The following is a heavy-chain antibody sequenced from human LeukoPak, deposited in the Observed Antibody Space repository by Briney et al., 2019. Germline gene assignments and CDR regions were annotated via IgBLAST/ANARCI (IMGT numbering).Heavy chain of an antibody. CDR3: ARLSQRLGDIDY. Sequence: SETLSLTCAVSGYSISSGYYWGWIRQPPGKGLEWIGSIYHSGSTYYNPSLKSRVTISVDTSKNQFSLKLSSVTAADTAVYYCARLSQRLGDIDYWGQGTLVTVSS. J-gene: IGHJ4*02. CDR2: IYHSGST. V-gene: IGHV4-38-2*01. CDR1: GYSISSGYY. D-gene: IGHD6-25*01.